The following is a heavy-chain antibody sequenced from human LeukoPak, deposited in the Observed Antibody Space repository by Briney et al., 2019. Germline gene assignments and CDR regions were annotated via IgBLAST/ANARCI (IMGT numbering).Heavy chain of an antibody. V-gene: IGHV4-59*01. Sequence: SETLSLTCTVSGGSISSYYWSWIRQPPGKGLEWIGYIYYSGSTNYNPSLKSRVTISVDTSKNQFSLKLSSVTAADTAVYYCARAKSGYCSGGSCYAPTLPFDYWGQGTLVTVSS. D-gene: IGHD2-15*01. CDR2: IYYSGST. CDR3: ARAKSGYCSGGSCYAPTLPFDY. J-gene: IGHJ4*02. CDR1: GGSISSYY.